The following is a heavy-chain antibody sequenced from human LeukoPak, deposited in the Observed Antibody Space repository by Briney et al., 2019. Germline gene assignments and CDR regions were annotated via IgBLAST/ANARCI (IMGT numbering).Heavy chain of an antibody. CDR3: ATTFLMVYAIMFDY. Sequence: ASVKVSCKASGYTFTGYYMHWVRQAPGQGLEWMGRINPNSGGTNYAQKFQGRVTMTRDTSISTAYMELSRLRSDDTAVYYCATTFLMVYAIMFDYWGQGTLVTVSS. V-gene: IGHV1-2*06. CDR1: GYTFTGYY. J-gene: IGHJ4*02. CDR2: INPNSGGT. D-gene: IGHD2-8*01.